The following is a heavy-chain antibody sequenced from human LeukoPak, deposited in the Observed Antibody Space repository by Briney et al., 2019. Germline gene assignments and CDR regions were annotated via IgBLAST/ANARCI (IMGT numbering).Heavy chain of an antibody. Sequence: PSETLSLTCTVSGGSISSYYWSWIRQPPGKGLEWIGYIYYSGSTNYNPSLKSRVTISVDTSKNQFSLKLSSVTAADTAVYYCARGYCSSTSCYRDWGQGTLVTVSS. CDR1: GGSISSYY. CDR2: IYYSGST. D-gene: IGHD2-2*01. V-gene: IGHV4-59*01. J-gene: IGHJ4*02. CDR3: ARGYCSSTSCYRD.